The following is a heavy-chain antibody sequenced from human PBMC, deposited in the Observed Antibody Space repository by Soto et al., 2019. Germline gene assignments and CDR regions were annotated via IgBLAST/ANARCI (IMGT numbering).Heavy chain of an antibody. Sequence: PGGSLRLSCAASGFTFKRNALSWVRQAPGKGLEWVSAINVGGGSTYYADSVKGRFTISRDNSKNTLYLQMNSLRAEDTAVYYSAKDQGRRGYTAYDFDYWGQGTLVTVS. CDR3: AKDQGRRGYTAYDFDY. J-gene: IGHJ4*02. V-gene: IGHV3-23*01. CDR2: INVGGGST. CDR1: GFTFKRNA. D-gene: IGHD5-12*01.